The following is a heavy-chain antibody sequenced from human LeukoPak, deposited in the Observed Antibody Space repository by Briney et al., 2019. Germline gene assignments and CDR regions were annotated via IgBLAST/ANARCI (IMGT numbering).Heavy chain of an antibody. D-gene: IGHD2-15*01. CDR1: GGTFSSYA. CDR2: IIPILGIA. CDR3: ARRRYCSGGSCLESSYYYYYGMDV. J-gene: IGHJ6*02. Sequence: GASVKVSCKASGGTFSSYAISWVRQAPGQGLEWMGRIIPILGIANYAQKFQGRVTITADKSTGTAYMELSSLRSEDTAVYYCARRRYCSGGSCLESSYYYYYGMDVWGQGTTVTVSS. V-gene: IGHV1-69*04.